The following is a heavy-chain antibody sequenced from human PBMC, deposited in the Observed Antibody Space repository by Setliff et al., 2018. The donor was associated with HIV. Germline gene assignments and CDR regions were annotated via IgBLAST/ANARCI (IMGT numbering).Heavy chain of an antibody. CDR1: GSSISSYYY. CDR2: IYISGST. V-gene: IGHV4-4*07. Sequence: SETLSLTCTVSGSSISSYYYWSWIRQPAGKGLEWIGRIYISGSTNYNPSFESRVTMSIDTSKNQFSLKLSSVTAADTAVYYCARGGGTGSFDYWGQGTLVTVSS. CDR3: ARGGGTGSFDY. D-gene: IGHD3-16*01. J-gene: IGHJ4*02.